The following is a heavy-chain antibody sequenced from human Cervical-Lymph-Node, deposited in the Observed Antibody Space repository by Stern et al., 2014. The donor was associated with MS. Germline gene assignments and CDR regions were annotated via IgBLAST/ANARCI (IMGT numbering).Heavy chain of an antibody. V-gene: IGHV3-13*01. CDR3: ARGNGYCSGGSCYWFDP. Sequence: EVQLLESGGGLVQPGGSLRLSCAASGFTFSSYDMHWVRQATGKGLEWVSAIGTAGDTYYPGSVKGRFTISRENAKNSLYLQMNSLRAGDTAVYYCARGNGYCSGGSCYWFDPWGQGTLVTVSS. CDR2: IGTAGDT. CDR1: GFTFSSYD. D-gene: IGHD2-15*01. J-gene: IGHJ5*02.